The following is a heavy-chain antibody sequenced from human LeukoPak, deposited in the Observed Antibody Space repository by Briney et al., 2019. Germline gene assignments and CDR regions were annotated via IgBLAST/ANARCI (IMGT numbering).Heavy chain of an antibody. V-gene: IGHV3-15*01. J-gene: IGHJ4*02. CDR3: ARDHWGGFGELLFGDGYYFDY. CDR1: GFTFSNAW. Sequence: GGSLRLSCATSGFTFSNAWMSWVRQAPGKGLEWVGRIKSKTDGGTTDYAAPVKGRFTISRDNAKNSLYLQMNSLRAEDTAVYYCARDHWGGFGELLFGDGYYFDYWGQGTLVTVSS. CDR2: IKSKTDGGTT. D-gene: IGHD3-10*01.